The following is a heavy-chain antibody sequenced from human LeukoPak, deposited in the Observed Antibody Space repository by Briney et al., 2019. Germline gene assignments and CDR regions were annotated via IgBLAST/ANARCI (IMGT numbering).Heavy chain of an antibody. V-gene: IGHV3-64D*09. CDR2: ISIDGGST. CDR3: VTNYHDTSGYYQALDY. J-gene: IGHJ4*02. CDR1: GITFSSYA. D-gene: IGHD3-22*01. Sequence: GGSLRLSCSASGITFSSYAMHWVRQAPGKGLEYVSVISIDGGSTYYADSVKGRFTISRDNSKNTLYLRMSSLRAEDTAVYYCVTNYHDTSGYYQALDYWGQGTLVTVSS.